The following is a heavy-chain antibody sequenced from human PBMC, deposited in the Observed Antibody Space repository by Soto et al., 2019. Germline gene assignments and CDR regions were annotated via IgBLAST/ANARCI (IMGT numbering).Heavy chain of an antibody. D-gene: IGHD3-3*01. CDR1: GCSISSGGYY. CDR3: AREGTPTYDFWSGYGYYYGMDV. J-gene: IGHJ6*02. CDR2: IYYSGST. Sequence: PSETLSLTCTVSGCSISSGGYYWSWIRQHPGKGLEWIGYIYYSGSTCYNPSLKSRVTISVDTSKNQFSLKLSSVTAADTAVYYCAREGTPTYDFWSGYGYYYGMDVWGQGTTVTVS. V-gene: IGHV4-31*03.